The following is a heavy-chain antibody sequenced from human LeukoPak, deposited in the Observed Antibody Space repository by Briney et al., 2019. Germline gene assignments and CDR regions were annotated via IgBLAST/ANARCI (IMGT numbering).Heavy chain of an antibody. CDR3: ARLRSNDYYNYYIDV. CDR2: IRYDGSNK. Sequence: GGSLRLSCAAPGFTFSSYGMHWVRQAPGKGLEWVAFIRYDGSNKYYADSVKGRFTISRDNSKNTLYLQMNSLRPEDTAVYYCARLRSNDYYNYYIDVWGKGTTVTVSS. CDR1: GFTFSSYG. D-gene: IGHD2-21*02. V-gene: IGHV3-30*02. J-gene: IGHJ6*03.